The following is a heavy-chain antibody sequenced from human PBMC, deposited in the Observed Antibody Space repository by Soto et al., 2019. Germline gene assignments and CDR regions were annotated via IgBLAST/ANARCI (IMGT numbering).Heavy chain of an antibody. D-gene: IGHD1-1*01. Sequence: QVQLVQSGAEVKKPGASVKVSCKASGYTFTSYGISWVRQASGQGLEWMGWISAYNGNTKYAQKLQGRDTMTRDTSTSTAYMELRSPRAADTAVYYCARDEAYKWNDGGWFDPWGQGTLVTVSS. CDR1: GYTFTSYG. V-gene: IGHV1-18*01. J-gene: IGHJ5*02. CDR2: ISAYNGNT. CDR3: ARDEAYKWNDGGWFDP.